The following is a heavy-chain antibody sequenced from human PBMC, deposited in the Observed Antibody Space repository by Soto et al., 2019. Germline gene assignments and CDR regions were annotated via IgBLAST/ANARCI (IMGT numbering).Heavy chain of an antibody. CDR3: SRPEALTGTTYY. J-gene: IGHJ4*02. D-gene: IGHD1-7*01. CDR2: IRSKTNNYAT. V-gene: IGHV3-73*01. CDR1: GFDFSGSA. Sequence: GGSLRLSCAASGFDFSGSAMHWVRQASGKGLEWIGLIRSKTNNYATVYTASVRGRFTISRDDSKNTAFLQMNSLRADDTAVYYCSRPEALTGTTYYWGQGTLVTVSS.